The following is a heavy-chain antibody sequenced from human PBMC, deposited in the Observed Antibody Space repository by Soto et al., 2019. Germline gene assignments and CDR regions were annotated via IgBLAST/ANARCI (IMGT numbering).Heavy chain of an antibody. V-gene: IGHV1-46*01. D-gene: IGHD4-17*01. CDR2: INPSGGST. CDR3: ARLSYGDDGLFDY. J-gene: IGHJ4*02. Sequence: ASVKVSCKASGYTFTSYYMHWLRQAPGQGLEWMGIINPSGGSTSYAQKSQGRVTMTMDTSTSTVYMELSSLSSEDTAVYYCARLSYGDDGLFDYWGQGTLVTVSS. CDR1: GYTFTSYY.